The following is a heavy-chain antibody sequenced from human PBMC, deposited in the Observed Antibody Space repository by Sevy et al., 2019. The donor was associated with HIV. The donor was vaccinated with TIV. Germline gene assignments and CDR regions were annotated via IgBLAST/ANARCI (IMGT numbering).Heavy chain of an antibody. CDR2: IIPIFGTA. V-gene: IGHV1-69*06. J-gene: IGHJ5*02. CDR1: GGTFSSYA. D-gene: IGHD2-2*01. CDR3: ARNPAMPAWNWFDP. Sequence: ASAKVSCKASGGTFSSYAISWVRQAPGQGLEWMGGIIPIFGTANYAQKFQGRVTITADKSTSTAYMELSSLRSEGTAVCYCARNPAMPAWNWFDPWGQGTLVTVSS.